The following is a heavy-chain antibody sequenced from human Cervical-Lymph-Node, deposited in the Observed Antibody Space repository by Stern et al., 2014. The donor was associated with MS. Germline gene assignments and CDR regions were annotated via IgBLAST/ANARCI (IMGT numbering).Heavy chain of an antibody. J-gene: IGHJ3*02. CDR3: AREAPVEPAATDAFDI. CDR1: GFTFSTYG. V-gene: IGHV3-33*01. Sequence: VHLVESGGGVVQPGRSLRLSCAGSGFTFSTYGMHWVRQAPGKGLEWVAVIWSDGTNSLYADSVKGRFTISRDNSKNTLYLQMNTLRTEDTAVYYCAREAPVEPAATDAFDIWGRGTMVAVSS. CDR2: IWSDGTNS. D-gene: IGHD2-2*01.